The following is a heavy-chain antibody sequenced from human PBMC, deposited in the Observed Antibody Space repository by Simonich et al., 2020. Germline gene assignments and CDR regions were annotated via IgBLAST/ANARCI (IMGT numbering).Heavy chain of an antibody. CDR2: ISYDGSNK. J-gene: IGHJ4*02. D-gene: IGHD6-6*01. CDR3: ARDLGSSYYFDY. V-gene: IGHV3-30*07. CDR1: GFTLSSYA. Sequence: GGGVVQPGRSLRLSCAASGFTLSSYARHWVRQAPGKGLEWVAVISYDGSNKYYADSLKGRFTISRDNSKNTLYLQMNSLRAEDTAVYYCARDLGSSYYFDYWGQGTLVTVSS.